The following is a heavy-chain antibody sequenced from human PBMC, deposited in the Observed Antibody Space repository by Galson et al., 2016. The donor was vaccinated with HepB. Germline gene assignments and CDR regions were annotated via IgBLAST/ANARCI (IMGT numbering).Heavy chain of an antibody. CDR1: GGSISGSPYY. Sequence: SETLSLTCTVSGGSISGSPYYWGRIRQPPGKGLEWIGSIYYSGSTYYNPSLKSRVTISLDMSKNQFSLNLNSVTAADTAMYYCATDPHFWGQGTLVTVSS. J-gene: IGHJ4*02. CDR3: ATDPHF. V-gene: IGHV4-39*07. CDR2: IYYSGST.